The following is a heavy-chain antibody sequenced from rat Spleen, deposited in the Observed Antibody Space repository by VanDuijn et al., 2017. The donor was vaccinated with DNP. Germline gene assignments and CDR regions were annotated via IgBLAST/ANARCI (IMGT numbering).Heavy chain of an antibody. CDR2: INMGSGGT. CDR1: GYTFTTYY. Sequence: QVQLQQSGAELAKPGSSVMISCRASGYTFTTYYIGWIKQTTRQGLEYIGYINMGSGGTNYNEKFKGKATLTGGKSSSTAFMQLSSLTPDDSAVYYCASGSDGVWFVYWGQGTLVTVSS. D-gene: IGHD4-3*01. V-gene: IGHV1-43*01. CDR3: ASGSDGVWFVY. J-gene: IGHJ3*01.